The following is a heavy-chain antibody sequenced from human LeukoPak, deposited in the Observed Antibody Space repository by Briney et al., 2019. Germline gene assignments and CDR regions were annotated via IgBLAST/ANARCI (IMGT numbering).Heavy chain of an antibody. V-gene: IGHV4-30-4*01. CDR2: IYYSGST. Sequence: SETLSLTCTVSGGSISSGDYSWSWIRQPPGKGLEWIGYIYYSGSTYYNPSLKSRVTISVDTSKNQFSLKLSSVTAADTAVYYCARVGYYDSSGAFDYWGQGTLVTVSS. CDR1: GGSISSGDYS. D-gene: IGHD3-22*01. CDR3: ARVGYYDSSGAFDY. J-gene: IGHJ4*02.